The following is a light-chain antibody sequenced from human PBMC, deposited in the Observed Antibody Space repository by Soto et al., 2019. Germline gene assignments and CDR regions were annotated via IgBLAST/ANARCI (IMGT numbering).Light chain of an antibody. CDR1: QSVSSSY. V-gene: IGKV3-20*01. Sequence: EIVLTQSPGTLSLSPGERATLSCRASQSVSSSYLAWYQQKPGQAPRLLIYGASSRATGIPDRFSGSGSGTDFTLTISRLEPEDFALYYCQQYRSSPPTFGQGTKVDIK. CDR3: QQYRSSPPT. CDR2: GAS. J-gene: IGKJ1*01.